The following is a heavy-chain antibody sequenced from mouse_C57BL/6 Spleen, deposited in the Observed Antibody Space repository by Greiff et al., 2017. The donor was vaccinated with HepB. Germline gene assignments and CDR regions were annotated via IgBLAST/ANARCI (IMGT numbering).Heavy chain of an antibody. CDR1: GFSLTSYG. J-gene: IGHJ4*01. CDR2: IWSGGST. CDR3: SCDSNDDAVDY. D-gene: IGHD2-12*01. Sequence: QVQLQQSGPGLVQPSQSLSISCTASGFSLTSYGVHWVRQPPGKGLEWLGVIWSGGSTDYNAAFISRLSISKDNSKSQVFFKMNSLQAEDTAIYYCSCDSNDDAVDYWGQGTSVTVSS. V-gene: IGHV2-4*01.